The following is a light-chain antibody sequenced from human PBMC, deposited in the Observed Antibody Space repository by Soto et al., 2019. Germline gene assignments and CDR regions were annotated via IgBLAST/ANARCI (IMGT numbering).Light chain of an antibody. Sequence: EIVMTQSPATLSVSPGERATLSCRASQSVSRNLAWYQQKPGQAPRLLIYGASTRATGIPARFSGSGSGTEFTLTISGLQSEDFALYFCQQYNNWPFWTFGHGTKVEIK. J-gene: IGKJ1*01. V-gene: IGKV3-15*01. CDR2: GAS. CDR3: QQYNNWPFWT. CDR1: QSVSRN.